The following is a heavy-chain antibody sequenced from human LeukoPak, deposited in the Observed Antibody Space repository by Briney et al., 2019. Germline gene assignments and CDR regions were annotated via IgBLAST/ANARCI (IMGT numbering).Heavy chain of an antibody. V-gene: IGHV1-2*02. CDR3: AREDYYDSSGYSGPDAFDI. CDR2: INPNSGGT. CDR1: GYTFTGYY. J-gene: IGHJ3*02. Sequence: AASVKVSCKASGYTFTGYYMHWERQAPGQGLEWMGWINPNSGGTNYAQKFQGRVTMTRDTSISTAYMELSRLRSDDTAVYYCAREDYYDSSGYSGPDAFDIWGQGTMVTVSS. D-gene: IGHD3-22*01.